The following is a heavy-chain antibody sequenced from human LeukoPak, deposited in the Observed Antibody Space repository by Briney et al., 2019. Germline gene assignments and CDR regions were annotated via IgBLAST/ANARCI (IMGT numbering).Heavy chain of an antibody. CDR2: FDPEDGET. CDR1: GYTLTELS. CDR3: ARDSSGWFFAFDI. D-gene: IGHD6-19*01. J-gene: IGHJ3*02. V-gene: IGHV1-24*01. Sequence: ASVKVSCKVSGYTLTELSMHWVRQAPGKGLEWMGGFDPEDGETIYAQKFQGRVTMTEDTSTDTAYMELRSLRSDDTAVYYCARDSSGWFFAFDIWGQGTMVTVSS.